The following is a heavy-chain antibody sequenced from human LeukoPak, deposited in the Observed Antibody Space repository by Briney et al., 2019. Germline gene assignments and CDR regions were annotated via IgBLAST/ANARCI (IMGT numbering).Heavy chain of an antibody. CDR1: GFTFSNYD. V-gene: IGHV3-30*18. CDR3: AKGSSSGTVDY. J-gene: IGHJ4*02. D-gene: IGHD3-22*01. CDR2: ISYDGTNK. Sequence: GRSLRLSCAASGFTFSNYDMHWVRQAPGKGLEWVAFISYDGTNKYYADSVKGRFTSSRDNSKYTLYLQMNSLRAEDTAVYYCAKGSSSGTVDYWGQGTLVAVSS.